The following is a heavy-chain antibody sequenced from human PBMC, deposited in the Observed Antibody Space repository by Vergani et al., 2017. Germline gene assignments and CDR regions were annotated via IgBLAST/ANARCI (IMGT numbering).Heavy chain of an antibody. CDR3: AKTIEGIQLWSSFDY. J-gene: IGHJ4*02. CDR2: IYSGGSST. CDR1: GFTFSSYA. V-gene: IGHV3-23*03. D-gene: IGHD5-18*01. Sequence: EVQLVESGGGLVQPGGSLRLSCAASGFTFSSYAMSWVRQAPGKGLEWVSVIYSGGSSTYYADSVKGRFTISRDNSKNTLYLQMNSLRAEDTAVYYCAKTIEGIQLWSSFDYWGQGTLVTVSS.